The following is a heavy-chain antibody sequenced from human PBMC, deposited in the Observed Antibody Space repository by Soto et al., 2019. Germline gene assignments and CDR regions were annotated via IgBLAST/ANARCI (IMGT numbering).Heavy chain of an antibody. CDR1: GLTFCTYA. CDR3: ARGGKVTAINYYYYYGRDV. J-gene: IGHJ6*02. D-gene: IGHD2-21*02. CDR2: ICSSGSTI. V-gene: IGHV3-48*04. Sequence: GGSLRPSWAASGLTFCTYALNLVRPAPGEGLGGVSYICSSGSTIYYADSVKGRFTISRDNAQNSLYLQMNTLRAQDKGGVLYARGGKVTAINYYYYYGRDVGGQGTTVTVSS.